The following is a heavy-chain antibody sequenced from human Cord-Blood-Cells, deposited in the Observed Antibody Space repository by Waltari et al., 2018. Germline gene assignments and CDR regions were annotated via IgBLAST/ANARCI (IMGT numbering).Heavy chain of an antibody. D-gene: IGHD2-8*02. CDR2: INHSGST. J-gene: IGHJ4*02. Sequence: QVQLQQWGAGLLKPSETLSLTCAVYGGSFRGYYWSWIRQPQGKGLEWIGEINHSGSTNYNPSLKSRVTISVDTSKNQFSLKLSSVTAADTAVYYCARGGYCTGGVCYNFDYWGQGTLVTVSS. V-gene: IGHV4-34*01. CDR3: ARGGYCTGGVCYNFDY. CDR1: GGSFRGYY.